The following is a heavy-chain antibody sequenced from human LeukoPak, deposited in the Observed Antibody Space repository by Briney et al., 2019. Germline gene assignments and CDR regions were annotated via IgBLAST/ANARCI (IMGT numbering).Heavy chain of an antibody. CDR1: GFTFSSYS. CDR2: ISSSGSTI. J-gene: IGHJ4*02. V-gene: IGHV3-48*04. Sequence: GGSLRLSCAASGFTFSSYSMNWVRQAPGKGLEWVSSISSSGSTIYYADSVKGRFTISRDNAKNSLYLQMNSLRAEDTALYYCARDYTTQTGWGQGTLVTVSS. D-gene: IGHD1-1*01. CDR3: ARDYTTQTG.